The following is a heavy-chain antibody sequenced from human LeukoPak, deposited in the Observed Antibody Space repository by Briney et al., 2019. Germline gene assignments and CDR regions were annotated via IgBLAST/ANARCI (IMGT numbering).Heavy chain of an antibody. D-gene: IGHD1-26*01. CDR3: ARWEPRPHDAFDI. CDR2: INTDGSST. J-gene: IGHJ3*02. Sequence: GGSLRLSCAASGFTFSSYWMHWVRQAPGKGLVWVSRINTDGSSTSYADSVKGRFTISRDNAKNTLYLQMNSLRAEDTAVYYCARWEPRPHDAFDIWGQGTMVTVSS. CDR1: GFTFSSYW. V-gene: IGHV3-74*01.